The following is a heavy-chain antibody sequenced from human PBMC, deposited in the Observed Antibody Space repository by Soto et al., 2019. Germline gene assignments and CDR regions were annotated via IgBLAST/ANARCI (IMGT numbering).Heavy chain of an antibody. CDR2: ISAYNGNT. CDR3: ARDTSHCSSTSCSTGWFDP. V-gene: IGHV1-18*04. CDR1: SYSFTAYG. Sequence: GASVKVSCKASSYSFTAYGISWVRLAPGQGLEWMGWISAYNGNTNYVQKLQGRVTMTTDTSTSTAYMELRSLRSEDTAVYYCARDTSHCSSTSCSTGWFDPWGQGTLVTVSS. J-gene: IGHJ5*02. D-gene: IGHD2-2*01.